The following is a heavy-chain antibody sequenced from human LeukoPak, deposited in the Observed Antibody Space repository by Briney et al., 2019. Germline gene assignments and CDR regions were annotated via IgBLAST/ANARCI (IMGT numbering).Heavy chain of an antibody. CDR3: AKDLWYYDSSGYTL. V-gene: IGHV3-23*01. J-gene: IGHJ4*02. Sequence: GGSLRLSCAASGFLFSSYGMSWVRQAPGKGLEWVSAISGSGGSTYYADSVKGRFTISRDNSKNTLYLQMDSLRAEDTAVYYCAKDLWYYDSSGYTLGGQGTLVTVSS. CDR1: GFLFSSYG. CDR2: ISGSGGST. D-gene: IGHD3-22*01.